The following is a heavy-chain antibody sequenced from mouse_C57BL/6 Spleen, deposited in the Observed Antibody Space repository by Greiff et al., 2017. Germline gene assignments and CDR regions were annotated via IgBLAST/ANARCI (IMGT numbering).Heavy chain of an antibody. CDR1: GYAFSSYW. Sequence: VQLQQSGAELVKPGASVKISCKASGYAFSSYWMNWVKQRPGKGLEWIGQIYPGDGDTNYNGKYKGKATLTADKSSSPAYMHLSSLTSEDSAVYFCARPLITTHAMDYWGQGTSVIVSS. V-gene: IGHV1-80*01. D-gene: IGHD1-1*01. CDR3: ARPLITTHAMDY. J-gene: IGHJ4*01. CDR2: IYPGDGDT.